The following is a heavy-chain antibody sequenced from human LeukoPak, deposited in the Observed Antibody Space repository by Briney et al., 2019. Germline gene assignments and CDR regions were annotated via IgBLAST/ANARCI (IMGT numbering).Heavy chain of an antibody. Sequence: SETLSLTCTVSGGSISSGRYYWSWIRQPAAKGLEWNGRIYTSGSTNYNPSLKSRVTISVDTSKNQFSLKLSSVTAADTAVYYCARDRITIFGPEAFDIWGQGTMVTAS. J-gene: IGHJ3*02. CDR1: GGSISSGRYY. CDR3: ARDRITIFGPEAFDI. CDR2: IYTSGST. V-gene: IGHV4-61*02. D-gene: IGHD3-3*01.